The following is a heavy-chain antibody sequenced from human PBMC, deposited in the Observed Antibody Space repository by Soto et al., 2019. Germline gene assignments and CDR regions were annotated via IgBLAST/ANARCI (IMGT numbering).Heavy chain of an antibody. CDR1: GGSLSNYY. V-gene: IGHV4-4*07. J-gene: IGHJ4*02. D-gene: IGHD3-16*01. CDR2: VYTIGST. Sequence: SETLSLTYPVSGGSLSNYYWSWIRQTAGKGLEWLGRVYTIGSTNYNPSLKSRVTMSIDTSKNQFSLRLTSVTAADTAVYFCARSPQTHSYAQFDSWGQGSLVTVSS. CDR3: ARSPQTHSYAQFDS.